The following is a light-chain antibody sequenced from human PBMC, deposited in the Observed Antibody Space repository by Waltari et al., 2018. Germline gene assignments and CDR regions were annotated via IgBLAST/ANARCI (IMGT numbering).Light chain of an antibody. CDR2: GVN. Sequence: QSALTQPAPVSGSPGQSITVSCTGTSSDVGTYNLVSRYQQHPGKAPKLIIYGVNKRPSGVSDRFSGSKSGNTASLTISGLQAEDEADYYCCSSAGSSTYVVFGGGTKLTVL. J-gene: IGLJ2*01. CDR3: CSSAGSSTYVV. CDR1: SSDVGTYNL. V-gene: IGLV2-23*02.